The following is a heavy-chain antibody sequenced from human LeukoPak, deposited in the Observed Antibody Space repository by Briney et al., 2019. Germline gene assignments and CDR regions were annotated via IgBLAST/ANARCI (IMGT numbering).Heavy chain of an antibody. V-gene: IGHV3-23*01. D-gene: IGHD2-15*01. J-gene: IGHJ4*02. Sequence: GGSLRLSCAASGFTFSRYAMSWVRQAPGKGLEWVSAISGSGGSTYYADSVKGRFTISRDNSKNTLYLQMNSLRAEDTAVYYCATAMAVVDAQGDYWGQGTLVTVSS. CDR3: ATAMAVVDAQGDY. CDR2: ISGSGGST. CDR1: GFTFSRYA.